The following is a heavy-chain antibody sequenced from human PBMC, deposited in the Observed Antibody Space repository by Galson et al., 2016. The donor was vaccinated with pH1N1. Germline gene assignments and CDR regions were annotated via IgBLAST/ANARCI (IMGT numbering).Heavy chain of an antibody. J-gene: IGHJ4*02. CDR1: GGPFSSYA. D-gene: IGHD2-15*01. CDR2: ISPLLRIA. Sequence: SVKVSCKASGGPFSSYAFSWVRQAPGQGLEWMGRISPLLRIANYVQKFQGRVTITADESTSTVYMELSSLRSEDTAVYYCAREDCSSGPCPLDSWGQGTLVIVSS. CDR3: AREDCSSGPCPLDS. V-gene: IGHV1-69*04.